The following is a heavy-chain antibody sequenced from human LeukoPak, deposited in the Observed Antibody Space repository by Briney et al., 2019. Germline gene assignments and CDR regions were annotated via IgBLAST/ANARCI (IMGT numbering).Heavy chain of an antibody. V-gene: IGHV1-46*01. D-gene: IGHD6-13*01. CDR2: INPSGGTA. J-gene: IGHJ4*02. Sequence: ASVKVSCKASGYTFTLYYMHWVRQAPGQGLEWMGIINPSGGTANYAQKFQGRVTVTRDTSTSTVYMELSSLRSEDSAVYYCARDLFSSSWYGPYYFDYWGQGTLVTVSS. CDR3: ARDLFSSSWYGPYYFDY. CDR1: GYTFTLYY.